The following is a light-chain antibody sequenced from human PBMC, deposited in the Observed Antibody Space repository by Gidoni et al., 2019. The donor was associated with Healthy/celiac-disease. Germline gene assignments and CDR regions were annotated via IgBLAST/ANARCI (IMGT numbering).Light chain of an antibody. CDR1: QSISTF. J-gene: IGKJ4*01. Sequence: DMQMTQSPSSLSASVGDRVTITCRASQSISTFFNWYQQRPGKPPQLLIYGGSSLQSGVPSRFSGSGSGTDFTLTISSLQPEDFATYYCQQSYSLPLTFGGGTKVEIQ. V-gene: IGKV1-39*01. CDR3: QQSYSLPLT. CDR2: GGS.